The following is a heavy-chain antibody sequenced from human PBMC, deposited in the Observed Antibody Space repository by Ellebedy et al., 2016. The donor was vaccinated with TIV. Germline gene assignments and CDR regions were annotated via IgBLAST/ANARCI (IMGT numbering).Heavy chain of an antibody. CDR2: VYYSGSP. D-gene: IGHD2-21*01. CDR1: GGSLSTTRYY. V-gene: IGHV4-39*02. CDR3: AKIDPWQPIDD. J-gene: IGHJ4*02. Sequence: MPGGSLRLSCNVSGGSLSTTRYYWAWIRQPPGKGLAWIGSVYYSGSPYYNPSFKSRVTLYADTSKNHFYLSLRTVTAADTAVYYCAKIDPWQPIDDWGQGILVTVST.